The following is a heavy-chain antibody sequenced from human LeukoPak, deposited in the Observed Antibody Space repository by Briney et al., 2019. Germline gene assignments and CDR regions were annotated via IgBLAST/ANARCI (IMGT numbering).Heavy chain of an antibody. CDR3: ARHRRYYYYDSNRSTSDYYYYYYMDV. Sequence: SETLSLTCTVSGGSINNSYWTWIRQPPGKGLEWIGEINHSGSTNYNPSLKSRVTISVDTSKNQFSLKLSSVTAADTAVYYCARHRRYYYYDSNRSTSDYYYYYYMDVWGKGTTVTISS. J-gene: IGHJ6*03. D-gene: IGHD3-22*01. V-gene: IGHV4-34*01. CDR1: GGSINNSY. CDR2: INHSGST.